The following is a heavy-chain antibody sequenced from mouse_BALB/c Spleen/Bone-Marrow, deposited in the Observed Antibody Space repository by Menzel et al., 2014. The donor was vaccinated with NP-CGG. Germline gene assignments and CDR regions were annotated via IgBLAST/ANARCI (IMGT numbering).Heavy chain of an antibody. Sequence: EVKLMESGGGLVQPKGSLKLSCAASGFTFNTYAMNWVRQAPGKGLEWVARIRSKSNNYATYYADSVKDRFTISRDDSQSMLYLQMSNLKTEDSAMYYCVTSTYFDVWGAGTTVTVSS. CDR1: GFTFNTYA. V-gene: IGHV10-1*02. CDR2: IRSKSNNYAT. D-gene: IGHD6-1*01. CDR3: VTSTYFDV. J-gene: IGHJ1*01.